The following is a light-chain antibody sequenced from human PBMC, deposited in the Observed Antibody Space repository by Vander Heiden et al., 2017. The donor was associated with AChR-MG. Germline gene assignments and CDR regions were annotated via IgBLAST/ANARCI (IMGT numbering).Light chain of an antibody. CDR2: GNS. V-gene: IGLV1-40*01. CDR3: QSYDSSLSGWV. Sequence: QSVLTQPPSVSGAPGQRLPISCTGSSSNIGAGYDVHWYQQLPGTAPKLLIYGNSNRPSGVPDRFSGSKSGTSASLAITGLQAEDEADYYCQSYDSSLSGWVFGGGTKLTVL. CDR1: SSNIGAGYD. J-gene: IGLJ3*02.